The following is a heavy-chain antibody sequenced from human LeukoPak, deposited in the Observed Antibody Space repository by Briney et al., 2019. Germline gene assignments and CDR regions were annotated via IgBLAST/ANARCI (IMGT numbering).Heavy chain of an antibody. CDR2: IIPILGIA. J-gene: IGHJ2*01. CDR3: ARVPGYCSSTSCSDWYFDL. Sequence: SVKVSCKASGGTFSSYTISWVRQAPGQGLEWMGRIIPILGIANYAQKFQSRVTITADKATSTAYMELSSLRSKDTAVYYCARVPGYCSSTSCSDWYFDLWGRGTLVTVSS. V-gene: IGHV1-69*02. CDR1: GGTFSSYT. D-gene: IGHD2-2*01.